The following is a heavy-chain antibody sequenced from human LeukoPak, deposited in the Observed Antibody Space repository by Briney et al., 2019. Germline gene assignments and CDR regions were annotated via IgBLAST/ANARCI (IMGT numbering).Heavy chain of an antibody. Sequence: GGSLRLSCAASEFIFSNNWMSWVRQAPGKGLEWVANIKQDGREKYYVDSVKGRFTISRDNAKTSLYLQMNSLRVEDTAVYYCARDLSGVTGYTYGRGIDYWGQGTLVTVSS. V-gene: IGHV3-7*01. J-gene: IGHJ4*02. D-gene: IGHD5-18*01. CDR1: EFIFSNNW. CDR2: IKQDGREK. CDR3: ARDLSGVTGYTYGRGIDY.